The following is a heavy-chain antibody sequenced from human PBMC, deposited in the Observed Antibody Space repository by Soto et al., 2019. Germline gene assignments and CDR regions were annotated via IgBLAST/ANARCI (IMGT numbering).Heavy chain of an antibody. CDR2: ISYDGSNK. V-gene: IGHV3-30*18. CDR1: GFTFSSYG. D-gene: IGHD1-1*01. Sequence: GGSLRLSCAASGFTFSSYGMHWVRQAPGKGLEWVAVISYDGSNKYYADSVKGRFTISRDNSKNTLYLQMNSLRAEDTAVYYCAKDKGGTNEGAFDIWGQGTMVTVSS. J-gene: IGHJ3*02. CDR3: AKDKGGTNEGAFDI.